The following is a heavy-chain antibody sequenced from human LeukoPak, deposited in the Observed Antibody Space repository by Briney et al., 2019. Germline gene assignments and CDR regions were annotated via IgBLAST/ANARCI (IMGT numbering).Heavy chain of an antibody. CDR2: IYYSGST. J-gene: IGHJ4*02. V-gene: IGHV4-59*01. Sequence: PSETLSLTCSVSGGSISSYYWSWIRQPPGKGLEWIGYIYYSGSTNYNPSLKSRVTISVDTSKNQFSLKLSSVTAADTAAYYCARDGNEDYFDYWGQGTLVTVSS. D-gene: IGHD4-23*01. CDR3: ARDGNEDYFDY. CDR1: GGSISSYY.